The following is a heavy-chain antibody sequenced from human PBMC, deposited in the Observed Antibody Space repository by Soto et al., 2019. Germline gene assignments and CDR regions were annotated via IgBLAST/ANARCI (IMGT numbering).Heavy chain of an antibody. D-gene: IGHD3-9*01. CDR3: ARDLTDYAKYYFDY. V-gene: IGHV3-48*02. Sequence: QSGGSLRLSCGVSGFGLSTSSMNWVRQAPGKGLEWISYISSSGATIYYADSVRGRFTISRDIAKNSVFLQMNSLRDEDTAVYFCARDLTDYAKYYFDYWGQGALVTVSS. CDR2: ISSSGATI. J-gene: IGHJ4*02. CDR1: GFGLSTSS.